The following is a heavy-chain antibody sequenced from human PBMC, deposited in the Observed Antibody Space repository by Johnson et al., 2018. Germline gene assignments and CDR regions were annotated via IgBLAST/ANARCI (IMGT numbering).Heavy chain of an antibody. D-gene: IGHD3-16*01. J-gene: IGHJ6*02. V-gene: IGHV3-73*01. CDR3: TREREALGDYSYYGMDV. Sequence: VQLVQSGGGLVQPGGSLKLSCAASGFSFSGSVMHWVRQASGKGPEWVGRVRTEANTYATAYAASVKGRFTIPRDDSKNTASLQMNSLKTEDTAVYYCTREREALGDYSYYGMDVWGQGTTVTVSS. CDR1: GFSFSGSV. CDR2: VRTEANTYAT.